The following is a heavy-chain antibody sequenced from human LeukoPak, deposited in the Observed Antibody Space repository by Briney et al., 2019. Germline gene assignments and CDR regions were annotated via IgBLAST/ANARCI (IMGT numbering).Heavy chain of an antibody. Sequence: PGGSLRLSCAASGFTFSSYAMYWVRQAPGKGLELVSSINTNGGTTYYANPVKGRFTISRDNSKSTLYLHMGSLRVEDMAVYYCARDRTPYCYYGMDGWGQGTVVTVSS. V-gene: IGHV3-64*01. CDR3: ARDRTPYCYYGMDG. CDR2: INTNGGTT. D-gene: IGHD4-23*01. CDR1: GFTFSSYA. J-gene: IGHJ6*02.